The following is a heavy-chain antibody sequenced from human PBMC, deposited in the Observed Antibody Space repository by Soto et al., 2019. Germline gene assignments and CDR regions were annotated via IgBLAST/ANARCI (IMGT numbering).Heavy chain of an antibody. CDR1: GGSFSGYY. V-gene: IGHV4-34*01. D-gene: IGHD6-13*01. Sequence: SETLSLTCAVYGGSFSGYYWSWIRQPPGKGLEWIGEINHSGSTNYNPSLKSRVTISVDTAKNQFSLKLSSVTAADTAVYYCASGRSSSWFDYWGQGTLVTVSS. CDR3: ASGRSSSWFDY. J-gene: IGHJ4*02. CDR2: INHSGST.